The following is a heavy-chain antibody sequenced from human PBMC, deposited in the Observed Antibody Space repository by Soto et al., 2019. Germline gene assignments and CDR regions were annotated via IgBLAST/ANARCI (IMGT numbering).Heavy chain of an antibody. J-gene: IGHJ3*02. CDR2: ISWNSGSI. Sequence: GGSLRISCAASGFTFDDYAMHWVRQAPGKGLEWVSGISWNSGSIGYADSVKGRFTISRDNAKNSLYLQMNSLRAEDTALYYCAKDIGSVEMATIGAFDIWVQGTMVTVSS. D-gene: IGHD5-12*01. V-gene: IGHV3-9*01. CDR3: AKDIGSVEMATIGAFDI. CDR1: GFTFDDYA.